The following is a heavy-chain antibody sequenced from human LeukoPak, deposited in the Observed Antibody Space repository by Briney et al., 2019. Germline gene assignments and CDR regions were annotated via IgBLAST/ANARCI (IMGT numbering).Heavy chain of an antibody. Sequence: PSETLSLTCTVSGGSIPISTYCWGWVRQPPGKGLEWIGSIYYSGTTKYNPSLKSRVTISVDNSNNKFSLRLSSVTAADTALYYCARGTLYSGWSYYFDSWGQGTLVTVSS. CDR3: ARGTLYSGWSYYFDS. D-gene: IGHD6-19*01. CDR2: IYYSGTT. CDR1: GGSIPISTYC. J-gene: IGHJ4*02. V-gene: IGHV4-39*07.